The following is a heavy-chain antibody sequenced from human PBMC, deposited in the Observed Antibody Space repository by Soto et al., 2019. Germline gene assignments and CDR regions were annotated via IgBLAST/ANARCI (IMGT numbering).Heavy chain of an antibody. Sequence: QITLKESGPTLVKPTQTLTLTCTFSGFSLSASGVGVGWVRQPPGKALEWLALIYWDDDKRYSPSLKGRLTISKDTAEEQVVLTLTDMCPVDIGTYYCAHTADVWRGCVAWKSWGQGTLVTVSS. V-gene: IGHV2-5*02. CDR1: GFSLSASGVG. D-gene: IGHD3-3*01. CDR2: IYWDDDK. J-gene: IGHJ5*02. CDR3: AHTADVWRGCVAWKS.